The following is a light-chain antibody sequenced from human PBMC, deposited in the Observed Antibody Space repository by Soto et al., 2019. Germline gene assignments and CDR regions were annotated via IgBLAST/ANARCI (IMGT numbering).Light chain of an antibody. J-gene: IGKJ1*01. CDR2: KAS. V-gene: IGKV1-5*03. CDR1: QSISSW. Sequence: DIQMTQSPSTLSASVGDRVTITCRASQSISSWLAWYQQKPGKAPKLLIYKASSLDTGVPSRFSGNGSGTEFTLTINSLQPDDFASYYYQQYNTYSWTFGQGTKVDIK. CDR3: QQYNTYSWT.